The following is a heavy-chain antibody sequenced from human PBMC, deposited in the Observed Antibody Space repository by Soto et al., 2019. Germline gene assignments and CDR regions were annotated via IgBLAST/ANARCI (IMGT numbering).Heavy chain of an antibody. CDR3: ARKYYYGAGTLDY. D-gene: IGHD3-10*01. CDR1: GYTFTNYS. J-gene: IGHJ4*02. V-gene: IGHV5-51*01. CDR2: IYPGDSET. Sequence: GESLKICCKGSGYTFTNYSIGWVRQMPGKGLEWMGIIYPGDSETRYSPSFQGQVTMSADKSISTAYLQWSSLKASDSAMYYCARKYYYGAGTLDYWGQGTLVTVSS.